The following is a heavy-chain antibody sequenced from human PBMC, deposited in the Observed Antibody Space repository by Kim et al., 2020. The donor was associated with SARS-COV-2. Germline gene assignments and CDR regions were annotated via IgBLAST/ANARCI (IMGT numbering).Heavy chain of an antibody. J-gene: IGHJ5*02. Sequence: GGSLRLSCAASGFTFSSYSMNWVRQAPGKGLEWVSSISSSSSYIYYADSVKGRFTISRDNAKNSLYLQMNSLRAEDTAVYYCARDVWFEMINWFDPWGQGTLVTVSS. CDR1: GFTFSSYS. V-gene: IGHV3-21*01. CDR2: ISSSSSYI. CDR3: ARDVWFEMINWFDP. D-gene: IGHD3-10*01.